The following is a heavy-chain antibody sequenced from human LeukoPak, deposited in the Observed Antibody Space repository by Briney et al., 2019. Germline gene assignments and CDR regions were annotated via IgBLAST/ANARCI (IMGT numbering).Heavy chain of an antibody. V-gene: IGHV4-30-2*01. CDR3: ARGPYYYDSSGYIDY. Sequence: PSETLSPTCAVSGGSISSGGYSWSWIRQPPGKGLEWIGYIYHSGSTYYNPSLKSRVTISVDRSKNQFSLKLSSVTAADTAVYYCARGPYYYDSSGYIDYWGQGTLVTVSS. CDR1: GGSISSGGYS. CDR2: IYHSGST. J-gene: IGHJ4*02. D-gene: IGHD3-22*01.